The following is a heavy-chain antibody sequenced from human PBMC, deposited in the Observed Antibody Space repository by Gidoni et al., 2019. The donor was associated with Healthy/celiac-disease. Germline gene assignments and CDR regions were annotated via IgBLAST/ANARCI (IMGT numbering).Heavy chain of an antibody. Sequence: EVQLVESGGGLVQPGGSLRLSCAASGFTVSRNSMRWVRQAPGKGLEWVSVIYSGGSTYYADSVKGRFTISRDNSKNTLYLQMNSLRAEDTAVYYWARDRRDTVVTPWVSGYYYGMDVWGQGTTVTVSS. CDR2: IYSGGST. CDR1: GFTVSRNS. V-gene: IGHV3-66*01. J-gene: IGHJ6*02. D-gene: IGHD2-21*02. CDR3: ARDRRDTVVTPWVSGYYYGMDV.